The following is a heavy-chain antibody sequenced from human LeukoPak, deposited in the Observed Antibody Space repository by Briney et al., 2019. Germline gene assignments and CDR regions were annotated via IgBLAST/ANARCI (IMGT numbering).Heavy chain of an antibody. J-gene: IGHJ3*02. CDR3: ARWSYSSDWYFGTFDI. Sequence: ASVKVSCKASGYTLNTYGISWVRQAPGQGLEWMGWISTYDGNTNYAQNLQGRVTMTTDTSTRTAYMELRSLRSGDTAVYYCARWSYSSDWYFGTFDIWGQGTTVTISS. CDR1: GYTLNTYG. D-gene: IGHD6-19*01. CDR2: ISTYDGNT. V-gene: IGHV1-18*01.